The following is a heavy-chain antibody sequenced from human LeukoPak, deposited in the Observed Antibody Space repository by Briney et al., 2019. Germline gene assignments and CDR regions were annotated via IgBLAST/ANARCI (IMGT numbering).Heavy chain of an antibody. Sequence: GGSLRLSCAASGFTVSSIHMVWVRQAPGKGLEWVSSISTTSSYIYYADSVEGRFTISRDNAKNSLYLQMNSLRAEDTAVYYCARDPGYSSGRNAFDIWGQGTMVTVSS. J-gene: IGHJ3*02. CDR1: GFTVSSIH. CDR3: ARDPGYSSGRNAFDI. D-gene: IGHD6-19*01. V-gene: IGHV3-21*01. CDR2: ISTTSSYI.